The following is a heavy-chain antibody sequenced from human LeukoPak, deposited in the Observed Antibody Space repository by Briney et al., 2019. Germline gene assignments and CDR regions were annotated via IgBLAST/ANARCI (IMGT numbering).Heavy chain of an antibody. V-gene: IGHV4-59*01. Sequence: PSETLSLTCTVSGGSISSYYWSWIRQPPGKGLEWIGYIYYSGSTNYNPSLKSRVTISVDTSKNQFSLKLSSVTAADTAVHYCARDRGGYLDYWGQGTLVTVSS. CDR1: GGSISSYY. J-gene: IGHJ4*02. D-gene: IGHD3-10*01. CDR3: ARDRGGYLDY. CDR2: IYYSGST.